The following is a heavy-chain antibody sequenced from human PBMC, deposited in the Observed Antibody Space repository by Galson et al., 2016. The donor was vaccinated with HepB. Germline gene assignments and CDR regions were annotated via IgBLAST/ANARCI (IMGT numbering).Heavy chain of an antibody. CDR3: VGQGDYSGRWSPFDY. CDR2: VWPGDSDT. CDR1: RYKFADYW. Sequence: QSGAEVKKPGESLKISCKGSRYKFADYWIGWVRQIPGRGLEWMGIVWPGDSDTRYSQSFQGQVTMSADKSTATAYLQWSSLKASDTAMYYCVGQGDYSGRWSPFDYWGQGTLVTVSS. J-gene: IGHJ4*02. D-gene: IGHD6-25*01. V-gene: IGHV5-51*01.